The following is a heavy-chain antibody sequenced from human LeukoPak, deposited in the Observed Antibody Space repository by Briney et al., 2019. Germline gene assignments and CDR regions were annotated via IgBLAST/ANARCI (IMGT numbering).Heavy chain of an antibody. Sequence: WESLTLSCVDSGFTLISYSMHWVRQAPGKGLVWVGNIPYDGSHKYYAYPKKGRFTISRDNSNNMLLQQINSLRPDHTAVYKCGRDVATRPDYWGQGTLVTVSS. CDR1: GFTLISYS. V-gene: IGHV3-30*16. J-gene: IGHJ4*02. CDR2: IPYDGSHK. D-gene: IGHD6-6*01. CDR3: GRDVATRPDY.